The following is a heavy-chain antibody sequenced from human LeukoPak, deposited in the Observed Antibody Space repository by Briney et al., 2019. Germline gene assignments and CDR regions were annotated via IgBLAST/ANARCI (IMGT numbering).Heavy chain of an antibody. CDR1: GFTFSSYG. CDR2: IWYDGSNK. D-gene: IGHD5/OR15-5a*01. V-gene: IGHV3-33*01. Sequence: QPGRSLRLSCAASGFTFSSYGMHWVRQAPGKGLEWVAVIWYDGSNKYYADSVKGRFTIPRDNSKNTLYLQMNSLRAEDTAVYYCAREVYGDYYGVDVWGQGTTVTVSS. CDR3: AREVYGDYYGVDV. J-gene: IGHJ6*02.